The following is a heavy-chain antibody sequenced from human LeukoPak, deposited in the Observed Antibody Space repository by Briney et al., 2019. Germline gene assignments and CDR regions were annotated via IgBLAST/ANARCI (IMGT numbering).Heavy chain of an antibody. CDR3: VRESERSGWFDH. Sequence: PGGSLRLSCAAPGLITDDYAIHWVRQAPEKGLEWVSLISGDGGITFYADSVRGRFTTSRDNSKNSLSLQMSSLRSEDTALYFCVRESERSGWFDHWGQGTLVTVSS. V-gene: IGHV3-43*02. CDR2: ISGDGGIT. D-gene: IGHD1-26*01. CDR1: GLITDDYA. J-gene: IGHJ5*02.